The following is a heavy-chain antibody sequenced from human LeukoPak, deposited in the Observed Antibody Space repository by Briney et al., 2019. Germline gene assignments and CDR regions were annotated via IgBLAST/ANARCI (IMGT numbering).Heavy chain of an antibody. J-gene: IGHJ5*02. Sequence: SETLSLTCTVSGGSISSGGYYWSWIRQPPGKGLEWIGYIYYSGSTNYNPSLKSRVTISVDTSKNQFSLKLSSVTAADTAVYYCARDRGGYSSSGFDPWGQGTLVTVSS. V-gene: IGHV4-61*08. CDR2: IYYSGST. D-gene: IGHD6-6*01. CDR1: GGSISSGGYY. CDR3: ARDRGGYSSSGFDP.